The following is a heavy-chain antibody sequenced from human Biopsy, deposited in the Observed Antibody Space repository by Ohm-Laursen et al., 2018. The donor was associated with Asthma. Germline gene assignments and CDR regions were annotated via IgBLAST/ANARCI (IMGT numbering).Heavy chain of an antibody. J-gene: IGHJ4*02. Sequence: SSLRLSCTASGFRFSSYAMHWVRQAPGKGLEWVALITYDGSKTIYGDSVRGRFTVSRDSSTNTLYLQMSSLRPEDTAVYYCAREGVFCGGLRYSPPDFWGQGTLVTVSS. D-gene: IGHD2-21*02. CDR1: GFRFSSYA. CDR3: AREGVFCGGLRYSPPDF. CDR2: ITYDGSKT. V-gene: IGHV3-30*15.